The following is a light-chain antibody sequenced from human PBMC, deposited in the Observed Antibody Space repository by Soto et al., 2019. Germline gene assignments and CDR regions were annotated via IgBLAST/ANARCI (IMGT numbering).Light chain of an antibody. CDR2: GAS. Sequence: EIVLTQSPGTLSLSQGERATLSCRASHSFSSNYVAWYQQKPGQAPRLLIYGASRRATGIPDRFSGSGSGTDFTLTISRLEPEDFALYYCQQYGSSLSWTFGQGTKVDIK. CDR1: HSFSSNY. V-gene: IGKV3-20*01. CDR3: QQYGSSLSWT. J-gene: IGKJ1*01.